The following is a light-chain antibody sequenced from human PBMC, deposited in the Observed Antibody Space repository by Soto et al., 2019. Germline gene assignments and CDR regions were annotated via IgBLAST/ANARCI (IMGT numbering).Light chain of an antibody. CDR3: SSYTSSSTPYV. Sequence: QSVLTQPRSVSGSPGQSVTISCTGTSSDVGGFNYVSWYQQHPGKAPQLMIYDVTKRPSGVPDRFSGSKSGYTASLTISGLQAEDEADYYCSSYTSSSTPYVFGSGTKVTVL. CDR2: DVT. J-gene: IGLJ1*01. V-gene: IGLV2-11*01. CDR1: SSDVGGFNY.